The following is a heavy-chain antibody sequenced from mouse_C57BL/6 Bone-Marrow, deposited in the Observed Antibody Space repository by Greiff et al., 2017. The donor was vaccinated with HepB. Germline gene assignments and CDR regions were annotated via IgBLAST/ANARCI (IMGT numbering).Heavy chain of an antibody. CDR2: IYPSDSET. D-gene: IGHD1-1*01. Sequence: QVQLQPGAELVRPGSSVKLSCKASGYTFTSYWMNWVKQRPGQGLEWIGNIYPSDSETHYNQKFKDKATLTVDKSSSTAYMQLSSLTSEDSAVYYCARSITTVVAGDYFDYWGQGTTLTVSS. CDR1: GYTFTSYW. V-gene: IGHV1-61*01. J-gene: IGHJ2*01. CDR3: ARSITTVVAGDYFDY.